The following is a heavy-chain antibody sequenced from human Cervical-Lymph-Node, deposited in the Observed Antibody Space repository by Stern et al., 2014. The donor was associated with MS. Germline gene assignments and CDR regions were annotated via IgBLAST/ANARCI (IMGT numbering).Heavy chain of an antibody. J-gene: IGHJ3*02. CDR1: GYTFTGSF. CDR2: INPKSGVT. Sequence: MQLVQSGAEVKKPGASVKVSCKTSGYTFTGSFIYWVRQAPGQGLEWMGRINPKSGVTDYAEKFEGRLTLTRDTSISTAYMDLSRLTSDDTAMYYCARGPKFGAFDIWGQGTLVTISA. D-gene: IGHD3-3*01. CDR3: ARGPKFGAFDI. V-gene: IGHV1-2*06.